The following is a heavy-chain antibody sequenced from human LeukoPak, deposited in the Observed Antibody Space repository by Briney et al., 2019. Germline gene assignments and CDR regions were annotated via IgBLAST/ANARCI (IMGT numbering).Heavy chain of an antibody. Sequence: GGSLRLSCAASGLTFSTYAMSWVRQAPGKGLEWVSGISGSGGSTYYADSVKGRFTISRDNSKNTLYLQMNSLRAEDTAVYYCAKDVNWGSSHFDYWGQGTLVTVSS. D-gene: IGHD7-27*01. J-gene: IGHJ4*02. CDR1: GLTFSTYA. V-gene: IGHV3-23*01. CDR3: AKDVNWGSSHFDY. CDR2: ISGSGGST.